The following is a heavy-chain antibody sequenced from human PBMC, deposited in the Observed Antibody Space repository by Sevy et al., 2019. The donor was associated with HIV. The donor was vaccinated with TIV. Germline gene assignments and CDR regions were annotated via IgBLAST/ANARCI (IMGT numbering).Heavy chain of an antibody. J-gene: IGHJ5*02. D-gene: IGHD3-22*01. CDR3: ARDLYYASSPYNWFDP. Sequence: GGSLRLSCAASGFTFSSYSKNWVRQAPGKGLEWVSSISSSSSYIYYADSVKGRFTISRDNAKNSLYLQMNSLRPEDTAVYYCARDLYYASSPYNWFDPWGQGTLVTVSS. CDR1: GFTFSSYS. CDR2: ISSSSSYI. V-gene: IGHV3-21*01.